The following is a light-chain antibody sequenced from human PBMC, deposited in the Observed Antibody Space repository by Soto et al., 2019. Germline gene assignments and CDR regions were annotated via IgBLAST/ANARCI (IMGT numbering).Light chain of an antibody. CDR2: GAS. V-gene: IGKV3-20*01. CDR3: QQYGSSPWT. J-gene: IGKJ1*01. CDR1: QSVSSSY. Sequence: EIVLTQSPGTLSLSPGERAPLSCRASQSVSSSYLAWYQQKAGQAPRLLIYGASSRATGIPDRFSGSGSGTDFTLTISRLETEDFAVYYCQQYGSSPWTVGQGTKVDIK.